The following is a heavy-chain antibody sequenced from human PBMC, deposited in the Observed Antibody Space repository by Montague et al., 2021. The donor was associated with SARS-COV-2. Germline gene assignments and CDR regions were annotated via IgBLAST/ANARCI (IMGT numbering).Heavy chain of an antibody. CDR1: GGSISSGGYY. J-gene: IGHJ5*02. Sequence: TRSLTCTVYGGSISSGGYYWSWIRPHPGKGLEWKGYIYYSGSTYYNPSLKSRVTISVDTSKNQFSLKLSSVTAADTAVYYCARATRSIVVLNWFDPWGQGTLVTVSS. V-gene: IGHV4-31*03. CDR2: IYYSGST. CDR3: ARATRSIVVLNWFDP. D-gene: IGHD3-22*01.